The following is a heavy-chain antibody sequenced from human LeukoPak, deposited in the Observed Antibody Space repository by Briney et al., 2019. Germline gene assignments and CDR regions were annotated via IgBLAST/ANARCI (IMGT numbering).Heavy chain of an antibody. D-gene: IGHD2-15*01. V-gene: IGHV1-69*13. CDR3: ARGIGGHNWFDP. Sequence: ASVKVSCKASGGTFSSYAISWVRQAPGQGLEWMGGIIPIFGAANYAQKFQGRVTITADESTSTAYMELSSLRSEDTAVYYCARGIGGHNWFDPWGQGTLVTVSS. J-gene: IGHJ5*02. CDR1: GGTFSSYA. CDR2: IIPIFGAA.